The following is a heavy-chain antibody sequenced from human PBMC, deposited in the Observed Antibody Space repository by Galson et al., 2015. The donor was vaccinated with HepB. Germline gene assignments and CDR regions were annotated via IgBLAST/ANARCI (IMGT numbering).Heavy chain of an antibody. CDR1: GFTFSSYA. CDR3: AKNPHMATSLAKYYYYGMDV. J-gene: IGHJ6*02. CDR2: IPYDGSDK. D-gene: IGHD5-24*01. Sequence: SLRLSCAGSGFTFSSYAMHWVRQAPGKGLEWAAVIPYDGSDKYYADSVKGRFTISRDNSENTLYLQMNSLRPEDTAVFYCAKNPHMATSLAKYYYYGMDVWGQGTTVTVSS. V-gene: IGHV3-30*18.